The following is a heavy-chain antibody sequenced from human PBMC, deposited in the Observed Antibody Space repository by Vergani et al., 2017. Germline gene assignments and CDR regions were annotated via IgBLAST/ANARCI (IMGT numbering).Heavy chain of an antibody. J-gene: IGHJ6*02. D-gene: IGHD5-12*01. V-gene: IGHV4-59*01. Sequence: QVQLQESGPGLVKPSETLSLTCTVSGGSISSYYWSWIRQPPGKGLEWIGYIYYSGSTNYNPSLKSRVTISVDTSKNQFSLKLSSVTAADTAVYYCALRSQSRYETYYYYGMYVWGQGTTVTVSS. CDR1: GGSISSYY. CDR2: IYYSGST. CDR3: ALRSQSRYETYYYYGMYV.